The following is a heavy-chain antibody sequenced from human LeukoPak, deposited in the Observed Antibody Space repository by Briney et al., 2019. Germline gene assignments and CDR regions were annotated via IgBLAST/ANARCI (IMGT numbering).Heavy chain of an antibody. CDR2: IYPGDSDT. D-gene: IGHD2-21*02. V-gene: IGHV5-51*01. Sequence: GESLKISCXGSGYSFTSYWIGWVREMTGKGLEWMRIIYPGDSDTRYSPSFQGQVTISADKSISTAYLQWSSLKASDTAMYYCARHACGGDCYTDYWGQGTLVTVSS. CDR3: ARHACGGDCYTDY. CDR1: GYSFTSYW. J-gene: IGHJ4*02.